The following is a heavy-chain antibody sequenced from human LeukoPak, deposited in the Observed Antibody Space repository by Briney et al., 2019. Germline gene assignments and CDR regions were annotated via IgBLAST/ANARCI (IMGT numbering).Heavy chain of an antibody. CDR2: IKEDGSEK. Sequence: PGGSLRLSCAASGFTLNRDWTAWVRQAPGKGLEWVANIKEDGSEKNYVDSVKGRFTISRDNAENSVYLQMNGLRVEDSGVYYCARDTSPSIAAAGYDAFDIWGQGTMVTVSS. CDR1: GFTLNRDW. J-gene: IGHJ3*02. D-gene: IGHD6-13*01. V-gene: IGHV3-7*01. CDR3: ARDTSPSIAAAGYDAFDI.